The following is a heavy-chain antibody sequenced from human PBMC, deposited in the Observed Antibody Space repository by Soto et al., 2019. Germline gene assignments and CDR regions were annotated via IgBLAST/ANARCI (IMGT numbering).Heavy chain of an antibody. Sequence: QVRLQESGPGLVKPSQTLSLTCSVSGASISSGGYYWSWIRQHPVKGLEWIGYIYDSQSTNYNPSLKSRVTISLDTSQNQVSLTVRSVTAADTALYFCATERITTSAQDFFDSWGQGTLVTVS. J-gene: IGHJ4*02. CDR1: GASISSGGYY. CDR2: IYDSQST. CDR3: ATERITTSAQDFFDS. D-gene: IGHD2-15*01. V-gene: IGHV4-31*03.